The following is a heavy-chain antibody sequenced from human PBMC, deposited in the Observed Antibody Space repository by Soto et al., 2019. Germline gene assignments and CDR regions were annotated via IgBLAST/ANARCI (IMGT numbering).Heavy chain of an antibody. CDR1: GFTFSTYG. D-gene: IGHD3-3*01. V-gene: IGHV3-33*01. CDR2: IWFDGTKK. Sequence: GGSLRLSCAASGFTFSTYGMHWVRQAPGKGLEWVAVIWFDGTKKYYADSVNGRFTISRDNSKNTLYLQMNSLRAEDTAVYYCASQIFWSGSTAHGMDVWGQGTAVTVSS. J-gene: IGHJ6*02. CDR3: ASQIFWSGSTAHGMDV.